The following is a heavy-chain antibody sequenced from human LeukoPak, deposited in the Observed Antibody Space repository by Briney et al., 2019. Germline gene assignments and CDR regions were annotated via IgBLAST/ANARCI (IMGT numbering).Heavy chain of an antibody. V-gene: IGHV4-59*12. D-gene: IGHD1-26*01. Sequence: SETLSLTCTVSGVSISSYYWSWIRQPPGKGLEWIGSIHYSARIYYNPSLKSRLTISPDTSKNQFSLKLTSLTAADTAVYYCTREVRSAWASFDPWGQGTLVIVSS. CDR3: TREVRSAWASFDP. J-gene: IGHJ5*02. CDR1: GVSISSYY. CDR2: IHYSARI.